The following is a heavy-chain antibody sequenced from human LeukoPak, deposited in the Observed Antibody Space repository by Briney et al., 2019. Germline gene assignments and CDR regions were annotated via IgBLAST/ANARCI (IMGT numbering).Heavy chain of an antibody. D-gene: IGHD3-10*01. CDR3: AKDGPGGDYYYYGMDV. Sequence: PGGSLRLSCAASGLTFSSYAMSWVRQAPGKGLEWVSAISGSGGSTYYADSVKGRFTISRDNSKNTLYLQMNSLRAEDTAVYYYAKDGPGGDYYYYGMDVWGKGTTVTVSS. CDR2: ISGSGGST. J-gene: IGHJ6*04. V-gene: IGHV3-23*01. CDR1: GLTFSSYA.